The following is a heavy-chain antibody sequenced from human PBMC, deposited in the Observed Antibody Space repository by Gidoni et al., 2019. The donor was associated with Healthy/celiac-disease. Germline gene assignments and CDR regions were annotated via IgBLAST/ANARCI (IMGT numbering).Heavy chain of an antibody. D-gene: IGHD6-13*01. V-gene: IGHV4-59*01. Sequence: QVQLQESGPGLVKPSETLSLTCTVSGGSISSYYWSWIRQPPGKGLEWIGYIYYSGSTNYNPSLKSRVTISVDTSKNQFSLKLSSVTAADTAVYYCARVRNSIAADDAFDIWGQGTMVTVSS. CDR3: ARVRNSIAADDAFDI. CDR1: GGSISSYY. CDR2: IYYSGST. J-gene: IGHJ3*02.